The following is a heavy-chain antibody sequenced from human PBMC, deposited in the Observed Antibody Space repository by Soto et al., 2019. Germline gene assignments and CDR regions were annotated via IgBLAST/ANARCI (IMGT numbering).Heavy chain of an antibody. CDR2: ISDSGSGT. J-gene: IGHJ6*02. V-gene: IGHV3-11*01. Sequence: QVQLVESGGTLVTPGGSLRLSCATSGFTFSAHYMSWIRQAPGKGLEWVSYISDSGSGTDYADSVKGRFTISRDNAKNSLYLQMNGLRDEDTAVYYCARDRQPSQYVGMDVWGQGTTVTVSS. CDR3: ARDRQPSQYVGMDV. D-gene: IGHD2-2*01. CDR1: GFTFSAHY.